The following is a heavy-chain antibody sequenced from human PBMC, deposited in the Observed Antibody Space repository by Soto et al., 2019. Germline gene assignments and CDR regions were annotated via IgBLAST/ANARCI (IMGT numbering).Heavy chain of an antibody. Sequence: EEQLLESGGGLVQPGGSLRLSCEASGFTFSSYAMSWVRQAPGKGLEWIAAIRASGGRTEFADSVKGRFTISRDNPKNTQYLQMNGLGDEETAIYDCGKSVMGVWCGDRTISDFGYWGPGALVHVSS. D-gene: IGHD3-10*01. CDR1: GFTFSSYA. CDR2: IRASGGRT. J-gene: IGHJ1*01. V-gene: IGHV3-23*01. CDR3: GKSVMGVWCGDRTISDFGY.